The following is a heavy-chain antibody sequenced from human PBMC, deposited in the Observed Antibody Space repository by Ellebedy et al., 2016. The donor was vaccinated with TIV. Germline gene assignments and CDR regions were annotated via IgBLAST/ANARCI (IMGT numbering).Heavy chain of an antibody. CDR1: GGSISSSSYY. V-gene: IGHV4-39*01. CDR2: LYYSGSA. D-gene: IGHD3-22*01. CDR3: AWSYYDSSGYSHVDY. J-gene: IGHJ4*02. Sequence: MPSETLSLTCTVSGGSISSSSYYWGWIRQPPGKGLEWIESLYYSGSAYYKSSLKSRVIISVDTSKNQFSLKLSSVTAADTSVYYCAWSYYDSSGYSHVDYWGQGTLVTVSS.